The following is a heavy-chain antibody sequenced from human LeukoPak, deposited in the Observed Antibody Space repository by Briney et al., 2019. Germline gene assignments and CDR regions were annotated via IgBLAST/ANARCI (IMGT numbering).Heavy chain of an antibody. V-gene: IGHV3-15*01. CDR3: SQNFNYNNRSGYYYSFDS. CDR2: IKSKTDGGTT. CDR1: GFTFTNAW. J-gene: IGHJ4*02. Sequence: GGSLRLSCAASGFTFTNAWLSWVRQAPGKGLEWVGRIKSKTDGGTTDYAAPVKGRFTISRDDSKNTVYLQINSLKTGETPVYFFSQNFNYNNRSGYYYSFDSWAQGTLVTVSS. D-gene: IGHD3-22*01.